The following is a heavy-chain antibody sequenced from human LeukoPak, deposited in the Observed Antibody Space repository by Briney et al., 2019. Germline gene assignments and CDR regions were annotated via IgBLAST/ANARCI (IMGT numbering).Heavy chain of an antibody. CDR2: IYNSGST. V-gene: IGHV4-59*06. J-gene: IGHJ4*02. CDR3: ATGGGRYYFDY. D-gene: IGHD3-16*01. CDR1: GFTFSSYA. Sequence: GSLRLSCAASGFTFSSYAMSWVRQAPGKGLEWVGYIYNSGSTYYNASLKSRVTILVDASKNQFFVMLSSVSAADTAVYYCATGGGRYYFDYWGQGALVTVSS.